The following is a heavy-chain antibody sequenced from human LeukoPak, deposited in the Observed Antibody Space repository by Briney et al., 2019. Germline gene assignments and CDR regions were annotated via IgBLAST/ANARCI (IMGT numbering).Heavy chain of an antibody. CDR3: LVYAIVEAVNYFDY. Sequence: ASVKVSCKASGYTFTSYGISWVRQAPGQGLEWMGWISAYNGNTNYAQKLQGRVTMTTDTSTSTAYMELRSLRSDDTAVYYCLVYAIVEAVNYFDYWGQGTLVTVSS. V-gene: IGHV1-18*01. CDR1: GYTFTSYG. CDR2: ISAYNGNT. D-gene: IGHD2-8*01. J-gene: IGHJ4*02.